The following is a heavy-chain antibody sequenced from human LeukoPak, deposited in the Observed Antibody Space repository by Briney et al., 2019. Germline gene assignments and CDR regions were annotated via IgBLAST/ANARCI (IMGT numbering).Heavy chain of an antibody. Sequence: GGSLRLSCAASGFTFSSYAMSWVRQAPGKGLEWVSAISGSGGSTYYADSVKGRFTISRDNSKNTLYLQMNSLRAEDTAVYYCAKDRKVDTAMVYYFDYWGQGTLVTVSS. D-gene: IGHD5-18*01. V-gene: IGHV3-23*01. CDR3: AKDRKVDTAMVYYFDY. J-gene: IGHJ4*02. CDR1: GFTFSSYA. CDR2: ISGSGGST.